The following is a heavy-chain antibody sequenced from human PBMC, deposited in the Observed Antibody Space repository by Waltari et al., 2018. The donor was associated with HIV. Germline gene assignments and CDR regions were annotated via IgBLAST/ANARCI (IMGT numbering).Heavy chain of an antibody. CDR1: DYSISSDYY. J-gene: IGHJ4*02. CDR3: GSGSRRGHSHGIDY. CDR2: ASRSGRT. D-gene: IGHD5-18*01. V-gene: IGHV4-38-2*01. Sequence: QVQLHESGPGMVKPSETLSLTCAVSDYSISSDYYWGWIRQPPGKGREWIGSASRSGRTDYSPSRKSRVTISLDTSKNQFSLKLNSVAAADTAVYYCGSGSRRGHSHGIDYWGQGTLVTVSS.